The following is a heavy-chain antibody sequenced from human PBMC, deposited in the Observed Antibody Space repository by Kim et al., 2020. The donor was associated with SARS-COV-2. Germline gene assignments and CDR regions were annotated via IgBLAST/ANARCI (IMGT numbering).Heavy chain of an antibody. V-gene: IGHV4-34*01. D-gene: IGHD5-18*01. Sequence: GSLRLSCAVYGGSFSGYYWSWIRQPPGKGLEWIGEINHSGSTNYNPSLKSRVTISVDTSKNQFSLKLSSVTAADTAVYYCARGRFSTHAVGLHTPTYYYFDYWGQGTLVTVSS. J-gene: IGHJ4*02. CDR2: INHSGST. CDR1: GGSFSGYY. CDR3: ARGRFSTHAVGLHTPTYYYFDY.